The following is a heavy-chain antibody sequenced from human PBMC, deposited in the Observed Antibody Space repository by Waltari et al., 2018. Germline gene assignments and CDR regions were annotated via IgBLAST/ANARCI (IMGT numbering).Heavy chain of an antibody. CDR1: GYTFTRYA. J-gene: IGHJ6*03. D-gene: IGHD3-10*01. Sequence: QVQLVQSGAEVKKPGASVKVSCKASGYTFTRYAINWVRQATGQGLEWMGWMNPNSGNTGYAQKFQGRVTMTRNTSISTAYMELSSLRSEDTAVYYCARKEGVNMNYYYYYYMDVWGKGTTVTVSS. CDR2: MNPNSGNT. CDR3: ARKEGVNMNYYYYYYMDV. V-gene: IGHV1-8*01.